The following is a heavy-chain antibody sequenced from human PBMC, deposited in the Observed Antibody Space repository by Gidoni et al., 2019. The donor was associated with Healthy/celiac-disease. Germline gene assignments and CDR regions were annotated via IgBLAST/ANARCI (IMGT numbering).Heavy chain of an antibody. D-gene: IGHD3-22*01. V-gene: IGHV1-69*01. J-gene: IGHJ4*02. CDR2: LIPIFGTA. CDR1: GGTCSSYA. CDR3: ARRPLSDSSGYPFDY. Sequence: QVQLVQYGAEVKKAGSSVKVSCKASGGTCSSYAISGVRQAPGQGLEWMGGLIPIFGTANYAQKFQGRVTITADESTSTAYMELSSLRSEDTAVYYCARRPLSDSSGYPFDYWGQGTLVTVSS.